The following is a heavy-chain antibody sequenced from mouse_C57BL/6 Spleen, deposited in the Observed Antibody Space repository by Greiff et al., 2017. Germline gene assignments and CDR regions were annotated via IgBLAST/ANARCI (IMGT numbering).Heavy chain of an antibody. CDR3: AREGDYVAWFAY. Sequence: VHVKQSGAELVKPGASVKLSCTASGFNIKDYYMHWVKQRTEQGLEWIGRIDPDDGETKYAPKFQGKATITADTTSNTAYLQLSSLTSEDTAVYYCAREGDYVAWFAYWGQGTLVTVSA. CDR1: GFNIKDYY. J-gene: IGHJ3*01. V-gene: IGHV14-2*01. D-gene: IGHD2-4*01. CDR2: IDPDDGET.